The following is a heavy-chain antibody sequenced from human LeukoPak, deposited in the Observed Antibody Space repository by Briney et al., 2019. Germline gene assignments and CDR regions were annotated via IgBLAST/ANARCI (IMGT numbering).Heavy chain of an antibody. CDR2: ISGSGSAT. J-gene: IGHJ4*02. Sequence: GGSLRLSCEASELTFSTYGMTWVRQSPGKGLEWVSVISGSGSATYYADSVKGRFIISRDNSKNTLYLQMNSLRAEDTAVYYCARRESPNYSDNWGQGTLVTVSS. CDR1: ELTFSTYG. V-gene: IGHV3-23*01. CDR3: ARRESPNYSDN. D-gene: IGHD3-10*01.